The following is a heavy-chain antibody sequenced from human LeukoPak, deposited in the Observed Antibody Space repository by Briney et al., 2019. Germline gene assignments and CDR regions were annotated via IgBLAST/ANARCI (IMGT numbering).Heavy chain of an antibody. J-gene: IGHJ4*02. D-gene: IGHD6-19*01. CDR1: GFSLSTSAVG. Sequence: SGPTLVKPTQTLTLTCTFSGFSLSTSAVGVGWIRQPPGKALEWLALIYWKDDKRYNPSLKSRLTITKDTSKNQVILTMTNMDPVDTATYYCAHRLLGSGWYRAFDYWGQGTLVTVSS. CDR2: IYWKDDK. V-gene: IGHV2-5*01. CDR3: AHRLLGSGWYRAFDY.